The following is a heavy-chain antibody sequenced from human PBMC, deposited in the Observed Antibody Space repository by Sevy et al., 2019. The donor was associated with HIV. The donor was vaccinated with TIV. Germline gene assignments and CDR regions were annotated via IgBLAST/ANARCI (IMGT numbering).Heavy chain of an antibody. CDR1: GFTFSSYW. CDR2: INSDGNNT. CDR3: ARTIYSGSYSDY. J-gene: IGHJ4*02. V-gene: IGHV3-74*01. Sequence: GESLKISCAASGFTFSSYWMHWVRQAPGKGLVWVSRINSDGNNTTYGDSVKGRFTLSRDNAKNTLYLQMNSLRAEDTAVYYCARTIYSGSYSDYWGQGTLVTVSS. D-gene: IGHD1-26*01.